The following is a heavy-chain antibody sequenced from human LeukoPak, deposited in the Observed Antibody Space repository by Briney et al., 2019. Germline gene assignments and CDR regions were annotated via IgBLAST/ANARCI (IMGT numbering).Heavy chain of an antibody. V-gene: IGHV1-18*01. CDR2: INTYNGDT. CDR3: ARAPNWFDP. CDR1: GYIFTSYG. Sequence: ASVKVSCKASGYIFTSYGISWVRQAPGQGLEWMGWINTYNGDTKYAQKFQGRVTMTRNTSISTAYMELSSLRSEDTAVYYCARAPNWFDPWGQGTLVTVSS. J-gene: IGHJ5*02.